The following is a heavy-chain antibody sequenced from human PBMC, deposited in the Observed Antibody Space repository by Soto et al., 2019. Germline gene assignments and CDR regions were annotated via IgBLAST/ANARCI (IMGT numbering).Heavy chain of an antibody. J-gene: IGHJ3*02. CDR3: ARDTGYCSGGSCGGGAFDI. CDR1: GFTFSSYG. Sequence: QVQLVESGGGVVQPGRSLRLSCAASGFTFSSYGMHGVRQAPGKGLEWVAVIWYDGSNKYYADSVKGRFTISRDNSKNTLYLQMNSLRAEDTAVYYCARDTGYCSGGSCGGGAFDIWGQGTMVTVSS. D-gene: IGHD2-15*01. V-gene: IGHV3-33*01. CDR2: IWYDGSNK.